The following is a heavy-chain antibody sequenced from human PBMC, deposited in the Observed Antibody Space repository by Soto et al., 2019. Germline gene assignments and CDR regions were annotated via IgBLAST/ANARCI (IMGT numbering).Heavy chain of an antibody. V-gene: IGHV3-23*01. Sequence: GGSLRLSCAASGFTFSSYAMSWVRQAPGKGLEWVSAISGSGGSTYYADSVKGRFTISRDNSKNTLYLQMNSLRAEDTAVYYCAKDLSSDYGDYVCFDYWGQGTLVTVSS. CDR1: GFTFSSYA. CDR2: ISGSGGST. J-gene: IGHJ4*02. CDR3: AKDLSSDYGDYVCFDY. D-gene: IGHD4-17*01.